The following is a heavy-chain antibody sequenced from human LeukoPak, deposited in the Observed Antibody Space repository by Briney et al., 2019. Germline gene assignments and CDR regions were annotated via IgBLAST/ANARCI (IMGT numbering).Heavy chain of an antibody. CDR1: GFTFSSYG. Sequence: PGGSLRLSCAASGFTFSSYGMHWVRQAPGQGLEWMGIINPSGGSTSYAQKFQGRVTMTRDTSTSTVYMELSSLRSEDTAVYYCARDLLLGWYSSSLYYYYYGMDVWGQGTTVTVSS. J-gene: IGHJ6*02. CDR3: ARDLLLGWYSSSLYYYYYGMDV. CDR2: INPSGGST. V-gene: IGHV1-46*01. D-gene: IGHD6-13*01.